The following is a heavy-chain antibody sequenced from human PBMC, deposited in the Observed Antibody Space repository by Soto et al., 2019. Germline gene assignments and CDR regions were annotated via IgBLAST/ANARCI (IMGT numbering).Heavy chain of an antibody. Sequence: ASVKVSCKASGYTFTSYGISWVRQAAGQGLEWMGWISAYNGNTNYAQKLQGRVTMTTDTSTSTAYMELRSLRSDDTAVYYCARFKLGSSKFHFNQLGQGTLVTVSS. D-gene: IGHD6-6*01. CDR2: ISAYNGNT. V-gene: IGHV1-18*01. CDR1: GYTFTSYG. CDR3: ARFKLGSSKFHFNQ. J-gene: IGHJ1*01.